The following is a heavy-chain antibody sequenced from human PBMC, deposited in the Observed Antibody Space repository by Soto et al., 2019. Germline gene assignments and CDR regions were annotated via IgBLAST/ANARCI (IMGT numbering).Heavy chain of an antibody. D-gene: IGHD6-13*01. V-gene: IGHV3-7*05. CDR3: ARDRVSSSWFWDY. Sequence: GGSLRLSCAASGFTFSSYWMSWVRQAPGKGLEWVANIKQDGSEKYYVDSVKGRFTISRDNAKNSLYLQMNSLRAEDTAVYYCARDRVSSSWFWDYWGQGTLVTVSS. CDR1: GFTFSSYW. CDR2: IKQDGSEK. J-gene: IGHJ4*02.